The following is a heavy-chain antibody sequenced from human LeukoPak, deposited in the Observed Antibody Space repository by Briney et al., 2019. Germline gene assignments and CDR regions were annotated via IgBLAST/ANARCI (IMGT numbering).Heavy chain of an antibody. Sequence: NSSETLSLTCAVYGGSFGGYYWSWIRQPPGKGLEWIGEINHSGGTNYNPSLKSRVTISVDTSKNQFSLKLSSVTAADTAVYYCARDWDAFDIWGQGTMATVSS. CDR2: INHSGGT. D-gene: IGHD1-1*01. V-gene: IGHV4-34*01. J-gene: IGHJ3*02. CDR3: ARDWDAFDI. CDR1: GGSFGGYY.